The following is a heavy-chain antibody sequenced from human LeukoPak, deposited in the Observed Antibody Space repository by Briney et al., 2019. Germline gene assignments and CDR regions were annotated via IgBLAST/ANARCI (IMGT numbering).Heavy chain of an antibody. V-gene: IGHV5-51*01. Sequence: GESLKISCKGSGYSFTNSWIAWVRQMSGKGLERMGIICPDDSDTTYSPSFQGQVTISADRSINTAYLHWSSVKASDTAVYYCARRSVNTAFDYWGQGTLVTVSS. CDR2: ICPDDSDT. CDR3: ARRSVNTAFDY. CDR1: GYSFTNSW. J-gene: IGHJ4*02. D-gene: IGHD1/OR15-1a*01.